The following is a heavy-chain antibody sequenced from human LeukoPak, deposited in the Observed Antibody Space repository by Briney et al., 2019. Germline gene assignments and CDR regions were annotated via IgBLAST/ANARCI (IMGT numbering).Heavy chain of an antibody. V-gene: IGHV3-21*01. D-gene: IGHD3-10*01. CDR2: ISSSSSYI. Sequence: GGSLRLSCAASGVTFSSYSMNWVRQAPGKGLEWVSSISSSSSYIYYADPVKGRFTMSRDNVKNSLYLQMNSLRVEDTAVYYCARDIDYYGSGSYYRGFDYWGQGTLVTVSS. J-gene: IGHJ4*02. CDR1: GVTFSSYS. CDR3: ARDIDYYGSGSYYRGFDY.